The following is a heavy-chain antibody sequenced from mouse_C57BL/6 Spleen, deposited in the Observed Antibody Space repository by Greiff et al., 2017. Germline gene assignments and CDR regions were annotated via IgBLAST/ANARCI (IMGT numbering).Heavy chain of an antibody. CDR2: INPSSGYT. Sequence: VQRVESGAELARPGASVKMSCKASGYTFTSYTMHWVKQRPGQGLEWIGYINPSSGYTKYNQKFKDKATLTADKSSSTAYMQLSSLTSEDSAVYYCERSGSYDGYYLYSMDYWGQGTSVTVSS. D-gene: IGHD2-3*01. CDR1: GYTFTSYT. V-gene: IGHV1-4*01. J-gene: IGHJ4*01. CDR3: ERSGSYDGYYLYSMDY.